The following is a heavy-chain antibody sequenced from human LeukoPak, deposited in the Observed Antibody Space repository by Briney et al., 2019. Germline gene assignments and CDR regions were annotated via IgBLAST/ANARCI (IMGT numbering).Heavy chain of an antibody. CDR3: AKGIYSGSLWGAFDI. CDR1: GFTFSSYW. J-gene: IGHJ3*02. D-gene: IGHD1-26*01. V-gene: IGHV3-23*01. CDR2: ISGSGGST. Sequence: PGGSLRLSCAASGFTFSSYWMSWVRQAPGKGLEWVSAISGSGGSTYYADSVKGRFTISRDNSKNTLYLQMNSLRAEDTAVYYCAKGIYSGSLWGAFDIWGQGTMVTVSS.